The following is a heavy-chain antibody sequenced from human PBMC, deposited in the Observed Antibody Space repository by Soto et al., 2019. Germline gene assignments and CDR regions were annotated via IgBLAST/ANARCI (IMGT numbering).Heavy chain of an antibody. V-gene: IGHV4-34*01. CDR1: GGSFSGYY. D-gene: IGHD2-15*01. CDR3: ARVLLRGGGGYDNYGMDG. J-gene: IGHJ6*02. CDR2: INHSGRT. Sequence: SETLSLTCAVYGGSFSGYYWSWIRQPRGKGLEWIGEINHSGRTNYNPSLKSRVTISVATARNEFSLRRSSVTAADTAVYYCARVLLRGGGGYDNYGMDGWGRGNTVT.